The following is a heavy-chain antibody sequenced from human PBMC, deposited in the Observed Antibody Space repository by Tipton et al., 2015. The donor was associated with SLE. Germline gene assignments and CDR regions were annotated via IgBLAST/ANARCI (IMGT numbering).Heavy chain of an antibody. V-gene: IGHV4-4*07. Sequence: TLSLTCNVSGVSISSSYWSWIRQPAGKGLEWIGRIYTSGATDDNPSLKSRVTMSVDMSKNQFSLKLSSVTAADTAVYYCARDWIVGSTGIYYFDYWGQGTLVSVSS. CDR3: ARDWIVGSTGIYYFDY. CDR2: IYTSGAT. CDR1: GVSISSSY. J-gene: IGHJ4*02. D-gene: IGHD1-26*01.